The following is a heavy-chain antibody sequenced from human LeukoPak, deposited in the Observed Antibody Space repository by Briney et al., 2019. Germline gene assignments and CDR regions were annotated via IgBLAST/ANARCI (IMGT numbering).Heavy chain of an antibody. CDR3: ARGLLGYFQH. Sequence: ASVKVSCKASGYTFTDYYMRWVRQAPGQGLEWMGWINPNSGGTNYAQKFQGRVTMTRDTSISTAYMELSRLRSDDTAVYYCARGLLGYFQHWGQGTLVTVSS. D-gene: IGHD2-15*01. CDR2: INPNSGGT. V-gene: IGHV1-2*02. J-gene: IGHJ1*01. CDR1: GYTFTDYY.